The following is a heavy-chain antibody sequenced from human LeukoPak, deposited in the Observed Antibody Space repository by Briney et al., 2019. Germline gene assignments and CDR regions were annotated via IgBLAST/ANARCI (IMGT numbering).Heavy chain of an antibody. V-gene: IGHV5-51*01. CDR3: ARQGEGDGYNRGDFDY. Sequence: GESLKISCKGSGYRFTTYWIGWVRQMPGKGLEWMGIIYPGDSDTRYSPSFQGQVTISADKSISTAYLQWSSLKASDTAMYYCARQGEGDGYNRGDFDYWGQGTLVTVSS. D-gene: IGHD5-24*01. J-gene: IGHJ4*02. CDR1: GYRFTTYW. CDR2: IYPGDSDT.